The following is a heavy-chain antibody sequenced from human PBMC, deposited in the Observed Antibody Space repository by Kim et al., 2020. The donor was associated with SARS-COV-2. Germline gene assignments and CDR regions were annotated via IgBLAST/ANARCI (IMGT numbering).Heavy chain of an antibody. D-gene: IGHD6-13*01. V-gene: IGHV5-51*01. CDR2: IYPGDSDT. CDR1: GYSFTDYW. Sequence: GESLKISCKGSGYSFTDYWIGWVRQMPGKGLEWMWIIYPGDSDTRYSPSFQGQVTISADKSISTAYLQWSSLKASDTAMYYCARQTTGYSSSWYGGYYVDYWGQGTLVTVSS. J-gene: IGHJ4*02. CDR3: ARQTTGYSSSWYGGYYVDY.